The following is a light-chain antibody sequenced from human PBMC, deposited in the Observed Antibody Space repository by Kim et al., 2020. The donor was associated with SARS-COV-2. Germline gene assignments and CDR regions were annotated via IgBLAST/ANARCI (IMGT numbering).Light chain of an antibody. V-gene: IGKV1-6*01. CDR2: AAS. CDR3: LQDYSYPIT. CDR1: QGIRDD. Sequence: ASVGDRVTFTCRASQGIRDDVGWYQQKSGKAPKLLISAASNLLSGVPSRFSGSGSGTDFTLTINSLQPEDSATYYCLQDYSYPITFGQGTRLEIK. J-gene: IGKJ5*01.